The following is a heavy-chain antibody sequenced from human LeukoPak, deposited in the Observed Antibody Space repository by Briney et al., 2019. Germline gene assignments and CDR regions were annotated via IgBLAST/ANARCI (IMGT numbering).Heavy chain of an antibody. V-gene: IGHV1-24*01. CDR3: ATSYYYDSSGYSHDAFDI. Sequence: ASVKVSCKVSGYTLTELSMHRVRQAPGKGLEWMGGFYPEDGETIYAQKFQGRVTMTEDTSTDTAYMELSSLRSEDTAVNYCATSYYYDSSGYSHDAFDIWGQGTMVTVSS. CDR2: FYPEDGET. J-gene: IGHJ3*02. D-gene: IGHD3-22*01. CDR1: GYTLTELS.